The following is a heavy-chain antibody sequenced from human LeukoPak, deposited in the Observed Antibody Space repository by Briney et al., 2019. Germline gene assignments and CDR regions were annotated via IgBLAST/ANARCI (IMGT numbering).Heavy chain of an antibody. Sequence: ASVKVSCKASGYTFTGYYMHWVRQAPGQGLEWMGWINPNSGGTNYARKFQGRVTMTRDTSISTAYMELSRLRPDDTAVYYCARSSSWYYFDYWGQGTLVTVSS. D-gene: IGHD6-13*01. CDR3: ARSSSWYYFDY. V-gene: IGHV1-2*02. CDR1: GYTFTGYY. J-gene: IGHJ4*02. CDR2: INPNSGGT.